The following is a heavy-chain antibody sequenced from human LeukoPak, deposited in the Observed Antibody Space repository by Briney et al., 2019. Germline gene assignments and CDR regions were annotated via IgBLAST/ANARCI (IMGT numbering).Heavy chain of an antibody. CDR3: ARGRQWLTKGYFDY. CDR1: GFTFKNYR. V-gene: IGHV3-7*03. J-gene: IGHJ4*02. Sequence: GGSLRLSCAVSGFTFKNYRMNWVRQAPGKGLEWVANIKQDGSEEYYVDSVKGRFTISRDNAKNSLYLQMNSLRAEDTAVYYCARGRQWLTKGYFDYWGQGTLVTVFS. D-gene: IGHD6-19*01. CDR2: IKQDGSEE.